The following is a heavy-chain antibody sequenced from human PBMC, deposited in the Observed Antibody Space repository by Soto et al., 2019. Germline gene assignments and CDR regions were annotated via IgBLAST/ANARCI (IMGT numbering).Heavy chain of an antibody. CDR1: GFTFSNYA. CDR3: AKAYFVCPSEQPYYFDY. CDR2: ISGSGGRS. Sequence: EVQLLDSGGGLVQPGGSLRLSCAASGFTFSNYAMTWVRQGPGKGLEWVSGISGSGGRSYYADSVKGRFTISRDNSKSTLFLQMNSLRAEDTAFYYCAKAYFVCPSEQPYYFDYGGQGPLVTVSS. D-gene: IGHD3-16*01. V-gene: IGHV3-23*01. J-gene: IGHJ4*02.